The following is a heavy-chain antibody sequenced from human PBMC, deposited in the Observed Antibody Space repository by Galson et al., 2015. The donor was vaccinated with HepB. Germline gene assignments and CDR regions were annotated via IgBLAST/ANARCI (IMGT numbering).Heavy chain of an antibody. D-gene: IGHD1-26*01. CDR3: ARDLRLMGAPTEGADY. CDR2: INYSSSTI. V-gene: IGHV3-48*01. Sequence: SLRLSCAASGFTFYSYTMNWVRQAPGKGLEWVSYINYSSSTIYYADSVKGRFTISRDNAKNSLFLQMNSLRAEDTAVYYCARDLRLMGAPTEGADYWGQGTLVTVSS. CDR1: GFTFYSYT. J-gene: IGHJ4*02.